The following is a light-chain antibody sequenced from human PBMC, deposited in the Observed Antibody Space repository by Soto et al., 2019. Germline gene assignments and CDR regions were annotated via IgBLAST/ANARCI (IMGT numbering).Light chain of an antibody. CDR1: SSDVGGYNY. CDR2: GVS. CDR3: FSYAGRNSFV. V-gene: IGLV2-8*01. J-gene: IGLJ2*01. Sequence: QSALTQPPSASGSPGQSVTISCTGTSSDVGGYNYVSWYQQHPGKAPKLMIYGVSQRPSGVPDRFSGSKSGYTASLTVSGLLAEDEADYYCFSYAGRNSFVFGGGTKLTVL.